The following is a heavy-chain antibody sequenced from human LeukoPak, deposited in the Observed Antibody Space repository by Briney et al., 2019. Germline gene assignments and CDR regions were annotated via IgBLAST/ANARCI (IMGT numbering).Heavy chain of an antibody. Sequence: HPSDTLSLTCTVSGGSMSSSSYYWRWIRQPPGKVLERFECIYYSGSTYYNPSLKSRVTISVDTSKNQFSLKLSSVTAADTAVYYCARDYDILTGSSAVDYWGQGTLVTVSS. J-gene: IGHJ4*02. V-gene: IGHV4-39*02. CDR1: GGSMSSSSYY. D-gene: IGHD3-9*01. CDR3: ARDYDILTGSSAVDY. CDR2: IYYSGST.